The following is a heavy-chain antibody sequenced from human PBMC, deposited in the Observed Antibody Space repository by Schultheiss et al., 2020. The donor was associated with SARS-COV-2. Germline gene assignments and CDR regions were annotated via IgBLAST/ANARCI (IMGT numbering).Heavy chain of an antibody. CDR2: ISYDGSNK. CDR1: GFTFGDYI. J-gene: IGHJ5*02. CDR3: AQDTPDSPDTS. Sequence: GESLKISCTASGFTFGDYIMNWYRQAPGKGLEWVAVISYDGSNKYYADSVKGRFTISRDNSKNTVYLQMNRLSAEDTALYYCAQDTPDSPDTSWGQGTQVTVSS. V-gene: IGHV3-30*04. D-gene: IGHD1-14*01.